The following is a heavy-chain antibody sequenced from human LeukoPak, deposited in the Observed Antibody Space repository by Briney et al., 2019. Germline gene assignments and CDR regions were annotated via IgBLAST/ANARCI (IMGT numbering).Heavy chain of an antibody. J-gene: IGHJ1*01. D-gene: IGHD4-17*01. CDR3: TRFGYGDQEH. CDR2: INPDGTST. Sequence: PGGSLRLSCAASGFSFSNYWIHWVRQAPGKGLVWVSRINPDGTSTSYADSVKGRFTISRDNAKNTLFLQMNSLRAEDTAVYYCTRFGYGDQEHWGQGTLVTVSS. CDR1: GFSFSNYW. V-gene: IGHV3-74*01.